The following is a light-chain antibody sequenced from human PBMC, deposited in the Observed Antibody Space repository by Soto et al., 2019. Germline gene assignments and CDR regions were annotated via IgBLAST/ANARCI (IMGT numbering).Light chain of an antibody. V-gene: IGLV2-14*01. Sequence: QSALTQPASVSGSPGQSITISCTGTSSDVGGYNYVSWYQQHPGKAPKLMIYEVSNRPSGVSNRFSGSKSGNTASLTISGLQAEDEDDYYCSSYTSSSTPVVFGGGTNVTVL. J-gene: IGLJ2*01. CDR1: SSDVGGYNY. CDR3: SSYTSSSTPVV. CDR2: EVS.